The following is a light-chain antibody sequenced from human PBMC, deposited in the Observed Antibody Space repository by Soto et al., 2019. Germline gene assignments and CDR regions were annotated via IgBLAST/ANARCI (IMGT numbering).Light chain of an antibody. CDR2: DAS. V-gene: IGKV3-11*01. J-gene: IGKJ3*01. Sequence: EIVLTQSPATLSFAPGERATLSCRASQSVSSYLAWYQQKPGQAPRLLIYDASNRATGIPARFSGSGSGTDFTLTISSLEPEDFAVYYCQQRSNWPPFTFGPGTKVDI. CDR1: QSVSSY. CDR3: QQRSNWPPFT.